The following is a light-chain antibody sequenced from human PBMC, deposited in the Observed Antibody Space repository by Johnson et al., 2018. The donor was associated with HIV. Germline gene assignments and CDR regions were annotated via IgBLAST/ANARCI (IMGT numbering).Light chain of an antibody. Sequence: QSVLTQPPSVSAAPGQKVTISCSGSSSNIGRNYVSWYQQLPGTAPKLLIFDNNKRPSGIPDRFSGSKSGTSATLGITGLQTGDEADYYCGTWESRLRTGFFGTGTKVTVL. CDR3: GTWESRLRTGF. CDR1: SSNIGRNY. J-gene: IGLJ1*01. V-gene: IGLV1-51*01. CDR2: DNN.